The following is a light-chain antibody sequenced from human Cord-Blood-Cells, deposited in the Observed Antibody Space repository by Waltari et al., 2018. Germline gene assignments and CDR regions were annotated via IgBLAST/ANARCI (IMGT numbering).Light chain of an antibody. CDR3: QQSYSTPHT. V-gene: IGKV1-39*01. CDR2: AAS. Sequence: DIQMTQHPSSPSASAGDRITITCRASQSLSSNLNWYQQKPGKAPKLLIYAASSLQSGVPSRFSGSGSGTDFTLTISSLQPEDFATYYCQQSYSTPHTFGQGTKLEIK. J-gene: IGKJ2*01. CDR1: QSLSSN.